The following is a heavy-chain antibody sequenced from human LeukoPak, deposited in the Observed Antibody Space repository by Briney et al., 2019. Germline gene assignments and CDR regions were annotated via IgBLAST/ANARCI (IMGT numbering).Heavy chain of an antibody. D-gene: IGHD2-21*02. CDR2: MNPNSGNT. CDR3: ARGAYCGGDCYSNYYYYYGMDV. V-gene: IGHV1-8*01. J-gene: IGHJ6*02. CDR1: GYTFTSYD. Sequence: ASVKVSCKASGYTFTSYDINWVRQATGQGLEWMGWMNPNSGNTGYAQKFQGRVTMTRNTSISTAYMELSSLRSEDTAVYYCARGAYCGGDCYSNYYYYYGMDVWGQGTTVTVSS.